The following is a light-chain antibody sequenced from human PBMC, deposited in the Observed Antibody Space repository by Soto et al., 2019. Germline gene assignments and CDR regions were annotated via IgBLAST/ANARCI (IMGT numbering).Light chain of an antibody. Sequence: EIVLTQSPATLSLSPGERATLSCRASQSVSSYLAWYHQKPGQAPRLLIYDASNRATGIPARFSGSGSGTDFTLTITSLEPEDVAVYYCQHRSNWLAFGGGTKVEIK. CDR2: DAS. CDR1: QSVSSY. CDR3: QHRSNWLA. J-gene: IGKJ4*01. V-gene: IGKV3-11*01.